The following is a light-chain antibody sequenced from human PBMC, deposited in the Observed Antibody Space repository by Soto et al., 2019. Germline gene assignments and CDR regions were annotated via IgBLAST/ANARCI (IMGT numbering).Light chain of an antibody. J-gene: IGLJ2*01. CDR1: SSNIGSKT. CDR3: ATWYDSLNGVV. V-gene: IGLV1-44*01. CDR2: SNT. Sequence: QSVLTQPPSASGTPGQRVTISCSGSSSNIGSKTVNWYQQLPGTAPKLLIYSNTQRPSGVPDRFSGSKSGTSASLAIRGLQSDDEADYYCATWYDSLNGVVFGGGTKLTVL.